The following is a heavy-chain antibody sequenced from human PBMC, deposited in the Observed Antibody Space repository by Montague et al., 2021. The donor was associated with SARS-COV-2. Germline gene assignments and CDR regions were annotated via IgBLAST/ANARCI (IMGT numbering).Heavy chain of an antibody. D-gene: IGHD2-8*02. Sequence: SLRLSCAASGFTFSDAWLSWVRQAPGAGLGWVGRIKKASHGGTVDYAAPVKGRFTISRDDSKDTLYLQMNSLKTDDTAMYFCTTFIDCTGTVCFANFWGQGTPVTVS. CDR3: TTFIDCTGTVCFANF. V-gene: IGHV3-15*01. J-gene: IGHJ4*02. CDR2: IKKASHGGTV. CDR1: GFTFSDAW.